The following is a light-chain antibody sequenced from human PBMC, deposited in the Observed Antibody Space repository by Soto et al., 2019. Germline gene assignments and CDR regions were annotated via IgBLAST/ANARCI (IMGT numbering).Light chain of an antibody. Sequence: QSALTQPASVSGSPGQSITISCTGTISDVGSYNLVSWYQQHPGKAPKLMIYGGSKRPSGVSNRFSGSKSGNTASLTISGLQAEDEADYYCCSYAGSSTYVFGTGTKLTVL. CDR2: GGS. J-gene: IGLJ1*01. CDR3: CSYAGSSTYV. CDR1: ISDVGSYNL. V-gene: IGLV2-23*01.